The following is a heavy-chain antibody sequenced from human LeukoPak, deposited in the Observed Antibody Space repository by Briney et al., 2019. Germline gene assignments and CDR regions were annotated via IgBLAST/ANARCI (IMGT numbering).Heavy chain of an antibody. CDR2: ISYDGSNK. CDR3: ARPARPTKYYFNC. Sequence: GGSLRLSCAASGFTFSSYAMHWVRQAPGKGLEWVAVISYDGSNKYYADSVKGRLTISRDNSKNTLYLQMNSLRAEDTAVYYCARPARPTKYYFNCWGQGTLVTVSS. CDR1: GFTFSSYA. J-gene: IGHJ4*02. D-gene: IGHD1/OR15-1a*01. V-gene: IGHV3-30*01.